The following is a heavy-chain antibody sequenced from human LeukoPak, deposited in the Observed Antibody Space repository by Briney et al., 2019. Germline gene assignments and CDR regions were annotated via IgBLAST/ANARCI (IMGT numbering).Heavy chain of an antibody. V-gene: IGHV3-30*02. D-gene: IGHD3-22*01. J-gene: IGHJ3*02. CDR1: GFTFSSYG. Sequence: GGSLRLSCAASGFTFSSYGMYWVRQAPGKGLEGGAFVRYDGSNKYYAVSVKGRFTISRDKSKNTLYLQMNSLRAEDTAVYYCARPPYDYYDSSGYYYEDAFDIWGQGTMVTVSS. CDR3: ARPPYDYYDSSGYYYEDAFDI. CDR2: VRYDGSNK.